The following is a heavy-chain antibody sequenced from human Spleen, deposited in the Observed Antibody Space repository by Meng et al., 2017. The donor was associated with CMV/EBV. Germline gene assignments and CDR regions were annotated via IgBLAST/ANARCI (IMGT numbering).Heavy chain of an antibody. V-gene: IGHV3-23*01. CDR2: IGAKAGGT. Sequence: GESLKISCAASGFTFSSYAMSWVRQAPGKGLEWVSAIGAKAGGTYYADSVKGRFTISRDNAKNTLFLQMNSLRAEDTAVYYCAKYSAVGERLYYFDYWGQGTLVTVSS. J-gene: IGHJ4*02. D-gene: IGHD2-21*01. CDR3: AKYSAVGERLYYFDY. CDR1: GFTFSSYA.